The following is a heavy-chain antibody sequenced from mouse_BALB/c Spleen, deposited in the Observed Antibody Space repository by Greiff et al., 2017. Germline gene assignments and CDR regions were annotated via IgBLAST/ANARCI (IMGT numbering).Heavy chain of an antibody. Sequence: EVHLVESGAELVKPGASVKLSCTASGFNIKDTYMHWVKQRPEQGLEWIGRIDPANGNTKYDPKFQGKATITADTSSNTAYLQLSSLTSEDTAVYYCARETLADWGQGTLVTVSA. CDR1: GFNIKDTY. CDR3: ARETLAD. V-gene: IGHV14-3*02. J-gene: IGHJ3*01. CDR2: IDPANGNT.